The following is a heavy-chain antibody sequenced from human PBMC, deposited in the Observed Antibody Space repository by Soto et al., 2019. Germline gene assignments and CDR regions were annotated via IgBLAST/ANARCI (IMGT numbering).Heavy chain of an antibody. Sequence: PGGSLRLSCAASGFTFSSYWMSWVRQAPGKGLEWVANIKQDGSEKYYVDSVKGRFTISRDNAKNSLYLQMNSPRAEDTAVYYCAREDHYGKFDYWGQGTLVTVSS. CDR1: GFTFSSYW. J-gene: IGHJ4*02. CDR2: IKQDGSEK. V-gene: IGHV3-7*03. D-gene: IGHD3-10*01. CDR3: AREDHYGKFDY.